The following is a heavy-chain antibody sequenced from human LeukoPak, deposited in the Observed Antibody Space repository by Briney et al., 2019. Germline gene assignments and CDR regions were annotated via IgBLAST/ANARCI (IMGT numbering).Heavy chain of an antibody. CDR3: ARDFYSGSLFDY. Sequence: GGSLRLSCAASGFTISDYYMSWIRQAPGKGLEWVSYISSSGSTIYYADSVKGRFTISRDNAKNSLYLQMNSLRAEDTAVYYCARDFYSGSLFDYWGQGTLVTVSS. CDR2: ISSSGSTI. D-gene: IGHD1-26*01. J-gene: IGHJ4*02. V-gene: IGHV3-11*01. CDR1: GFTISDYY.